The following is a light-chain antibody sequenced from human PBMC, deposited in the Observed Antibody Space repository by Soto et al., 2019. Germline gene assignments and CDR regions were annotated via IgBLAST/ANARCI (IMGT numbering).Light chain of an antibody. CDR2: GAS. CDR3: QQYNNWPPLT. Sequence: EIVMTQSPATLSVSPGERATLSCRASQSVSSNLAWYQQKPGQAPRLLIYGASTRATGIPARFSGSGSCIEFILTIISLQAEDFAVYYCQQYNNWPPLTFGGGTKVEIK. CDR1: QSVSSN. J-gene: IGKJ4*01. V-gene: IGKV3-15*01.